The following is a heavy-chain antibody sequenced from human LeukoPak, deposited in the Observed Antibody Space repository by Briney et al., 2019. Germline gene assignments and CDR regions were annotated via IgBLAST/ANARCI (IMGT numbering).Heavy chain of an antibody. CDR1: GFIFSNYA. CDR2: IWYDGSNK. CDR3: ARDLKTYYYGSGSIEY. V-gene: IGHV3-33*08. D-gene: IGHD3-10*01. Sequence: SLRLSCAASGFIFSNYAMHWVRQAPGKGLEWVAVIWYDGSNKYYVDSVKGRFTISRDNSKNTLYLQMNSLRAEDTAVYYCARDLKTYYYGSGSIEYWGQGTLVTVSS. J-gene: IGHJ4*02.